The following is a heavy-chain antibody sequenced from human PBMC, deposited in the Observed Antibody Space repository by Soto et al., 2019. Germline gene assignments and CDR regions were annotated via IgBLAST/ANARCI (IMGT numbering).Heavy chain of an antibody. J-gene: IGHJ5*02. CDR1: GFTFSSYA. V-gene: IGHV3-23*01. D-gene: IGHD2-8*01. CDR3: AKEVAAAYAILPNWFDP. Sequence: EVQLLESGGGLVQPGGSLRLSCAASGFTFSSYAMSWVRQAPGKGLEWVSAISGSGGSTYYADSVKGRFTISRDNSKNTLYLQMNSLRAEDTAVYYCAKEVAAAYAILPNWFDPWGQGTLVTVSS. CDR2: ISGSGGST.